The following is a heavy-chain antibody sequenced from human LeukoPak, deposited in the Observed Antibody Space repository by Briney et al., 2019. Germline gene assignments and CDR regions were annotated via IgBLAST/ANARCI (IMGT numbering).Heavy chain of an antibody. CDR2: ISSAGTHT. CDR1: GFTFSSYA. CDR3: QGLGTDYHFGPFDI. D-gene: IGHD3/OR15-3a*01. J-gene: IGHJ3*02. Sequence: SGGSLRLSCAASGFTFSSYAMSWVRQTPGKGLEWVSAISSAGTHTFYADSVKGRFTISRDNSKNTLYLQMNSLRAEDTAIYYCQGLGTDYHFGPFDIWGQGTVVTVSS. V-gene: IGHV3-23*01.